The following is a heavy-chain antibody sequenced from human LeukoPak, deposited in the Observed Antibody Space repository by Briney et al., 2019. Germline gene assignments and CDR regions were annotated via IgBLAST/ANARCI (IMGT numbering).Heavy chain of an antibody. D-gene: IGHD5-18*01. CDR3: ANSGYVKGYYFDY. CDR2: TYYSGST. Sequence: SETLSLTRTVSGGSISSSSYYWGWIRQPPGKGLEWIGSTYYSGSTYYNPSLKSRVTISLDTSKNQFSLKLSSVTAADTAVYYCANSGYVKGYYFDYWGQGTLVTVSS. V-gene: IGHV4-39*01. CDR1: GGSISSSSYY. J-gene: IGHJ4*02.